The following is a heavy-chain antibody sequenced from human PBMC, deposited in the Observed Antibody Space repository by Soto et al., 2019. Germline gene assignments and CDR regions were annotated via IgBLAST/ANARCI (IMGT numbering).Heavy chain of an antibody. V-gene: IGHV1-18*01. CDR3: ARVRKGRDTAMAYYYYYGMDV. CDR2: ISAYNGNT. CDR1: GYTFTSYG. Sequence: ASVKVSCKASGYTFTSYGISWVRQAPGQGLEWMGWISAYNGNTNYAQKLQGRVTMTTDTSMSTAYMELSRLRSDDTAVYYCARVRKGRDTAMAYYYYYGMDVWGQGTTVTVSS. D-gene: IGHD5-18*01. J-gene: IGHJ6*02.